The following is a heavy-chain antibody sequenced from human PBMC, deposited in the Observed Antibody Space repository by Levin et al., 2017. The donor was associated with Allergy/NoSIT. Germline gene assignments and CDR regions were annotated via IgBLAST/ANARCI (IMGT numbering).Heavy chain of an antibody. V-gene: IGHV3-23*01. D-gene: IGHD4-11*01. J-gene: IGHJ4*02. Sequence: GGSLRLSCAASRSTFSTYGMSWVRQAPGKGPDWVATITDTGAATYYPDSVRGRFTISRDNSKNTLYLQMNSLRVEDTALYYCVKDSSNSWFDYWGRGTLVTVSS. CDR3: VKDSSNSWFDY. CDR2: ITDTGAAT. CDR1: RSTFSTYG.